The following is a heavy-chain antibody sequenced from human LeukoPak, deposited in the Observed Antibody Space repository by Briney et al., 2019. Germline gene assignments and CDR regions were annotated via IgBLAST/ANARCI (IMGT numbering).Heavy chain of an antibody. D-gene: IGHD3-10*01. CDR1: GYTFTGYY. Sequence: ASVKVSCKASGYTFTGYYMHWVRQAPGQGLEWMGWINPNSGGTNYAQKFQGRVTMTRDSSISTAYMELSRLRSDDTAVYYCARVAPPPALWFGGNCAFDIWGQGTMVTVSS. CDR3: ARVAPPPALWFGGNCAFDI. V-gene: IGHV1-2*02. J-gene: IGHJ3*02. CDR2: INPNSGGT.